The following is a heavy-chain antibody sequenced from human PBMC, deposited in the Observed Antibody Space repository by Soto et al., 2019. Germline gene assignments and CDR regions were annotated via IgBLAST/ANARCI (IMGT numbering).Heavy chain of an antibody. D-gene: IGHD1-26*01. CDR2: ISSSGNTM. CDR3: ARESGSYDYFDY. J-gene: IGHJ4*02. Sequence: EVQLVESGGGLVQPGGSLRLSCAASGFTFSNYEMIWVRQAPGKGLEWVSYISSSGNTMYYADSVKGRSTISRDNAKNSLYLQMNSLRAEDTAVYYCARESGSYDYFDYWGQGTLVIVSS. V-gene: IGHV3-48*03. CDR1: GFTFSNYE.